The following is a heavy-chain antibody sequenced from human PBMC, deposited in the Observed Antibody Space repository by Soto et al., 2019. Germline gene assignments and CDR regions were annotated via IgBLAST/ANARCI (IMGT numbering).Heavy chain of an antibody. CDR1: GYSFTSYW. CDR2: IDPSDSYT. V-gene: IGHV5-10-1*01. Sequence: GESLKISCKGSGYSFTSYWISWVRQMPGKGLEWMGRIDPSDSYTNYSPSFQGHVTISADKSISTAYLQWSSPKASDTAMYYCASTPDYYDSSGYRDYWGQGTLVTVSS. D-gene: IGHD3-22*01. J-gene: IGHJ4*02. CDR3: ASTPDYYDSSGYRDY.